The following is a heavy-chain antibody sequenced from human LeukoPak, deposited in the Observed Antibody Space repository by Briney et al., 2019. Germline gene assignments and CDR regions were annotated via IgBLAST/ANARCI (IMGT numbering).Heavy chain of an antibody. CDR3: ARGGSCSSTNCLLFDY. Sequence: GGSLRLSCAASGFTFSSYAMHWVRQAPGKGLEWVAVISYDGSNKYYADSVKGRFTISRDNAANSLYLQMNSLRAEDTAVYYCARGGSCSSTNCLLFDYWGQGTLVTVSS. V-gene: IGHV3-30-3*01. D-gene: IGHD2-2*01. CDR1: GFTFSSYA. CDR2: ISYDGSNK. J-gene: IGHJ4*02.